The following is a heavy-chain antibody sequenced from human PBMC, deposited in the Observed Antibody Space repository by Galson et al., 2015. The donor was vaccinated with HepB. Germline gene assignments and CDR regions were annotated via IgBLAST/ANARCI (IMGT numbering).Heavy chain of an antibody. J-gene: IGHJ6*02. CDR1: GFTFSRYW. CDR3: ARDVVLVGLDV. Sequence: SLRLSCATSGFTFSRYWMSWVRQAPGKGLEWVTNIKQDAGEKYYVDSVKGRVTISRDNAKKSLYLQMNSLRAEDTSVYYCARDVVLVGLDVWGQGTTVTVSS. V-gene: IGHV3-7*01. D-gene: IGHD2-8*02. CDR2: IKQDAGEK.